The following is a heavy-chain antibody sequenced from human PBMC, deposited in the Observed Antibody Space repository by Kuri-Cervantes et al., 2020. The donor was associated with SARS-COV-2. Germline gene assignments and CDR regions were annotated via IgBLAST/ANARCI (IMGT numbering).Heavy chain of an antibody. CDR2: INHSGST. Sequence: ESLKISCAASGFTFSSYWMSWVRQAPGKGLEWIGEINHSGSTNYNPSLKSRVTISVDTSKNQFSLKLSSVTAADTAVYYCASPPMEQLVEGGLEYFQHWGRAPWSPSPQ. V-gene: IGHV4-34*01. D-gene: IGHD6-13*01. CDR3: ASPPMEQLVEGGLEYFQH. CDR1: GFTFSSYW. J-gene: IGHJ1*01.